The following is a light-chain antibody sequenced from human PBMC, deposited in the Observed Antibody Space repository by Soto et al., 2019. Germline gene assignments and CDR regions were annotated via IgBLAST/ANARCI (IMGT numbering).Light chain of an antibody. CDR2: EIS. Sequence: EIVFTQSPATLSLSPGERATLSCRASQIVNSDLAWFQQKPGQAPRLLIYEISNRATGIPARLSGSGSGTDFTLTISSLEPEDFAVYYCQQRSNLITFGQGTRLEIK. CDR1: QIVNSD. CDR3: QQRSNLIT. V-gene: IGKV3-11*01. J-gene: IGKJ5*01.